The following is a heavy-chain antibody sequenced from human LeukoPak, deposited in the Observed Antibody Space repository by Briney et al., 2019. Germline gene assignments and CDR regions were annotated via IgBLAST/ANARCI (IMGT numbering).Heavy chain of an antibody. CDR1: GFTFSSYW. D-gene: IGHD3-10*01. Sequence: QPGGSLRLSCAASGFTFSSYWMHWVRQAPGKGLVWVSYISSSGSTIYYADSVKGRFTISRDNAKNSLYLQMNSPRAEDTAVYYCARDLKGYYGSGSYYSRPDWYFDLWGRGTLVTVSS. V-gene: IGHV3-48*04. CDR2: ISSSGSTI. J-gene: IGHJ2*01. CDR3: ARDLKGYYGSGSYYSRPDWYFDL.